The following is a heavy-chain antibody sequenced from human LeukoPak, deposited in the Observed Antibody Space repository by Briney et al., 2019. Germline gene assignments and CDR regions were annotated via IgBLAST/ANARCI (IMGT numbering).Heavy chain of an antibody. D-gene: IGHD6-13*01. CDR2: IYYSGST. J-gene: IGHJ6*03. Sequence: SETLSLTCTVSGGSISSYYWSWIRQPPGKGLEWIGYIYYSGSTNYNPSLKSRVTISVDTSKNQFSLKLSSVTAADTAVYYCARGFTGYSSSWYGIPRKDYYYMDVWGKGTTVTVSS. CDR3: ARGFTGYSSSWYGIPRKDYYYMDV. V-gene: IGHV4-59*01. CDR1: GGSISSYY.